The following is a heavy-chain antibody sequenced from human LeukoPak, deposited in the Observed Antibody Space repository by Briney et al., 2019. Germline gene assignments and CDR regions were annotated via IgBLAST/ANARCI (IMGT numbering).Heavy chain of an antibody. CDR2: IWFDGSNK. Sequence: PGGSLRLSCAASGFTFSSYGMHWVRQAPGKGLEWVAVIWFDGSNKYYADSVKGRFTISRDNSKNTLYLQMNSLRAEDTAVYYCAKDRIAAAGGGPFDYWGQGTLVTVSS. CDR1: GFTFSSYG. J-gene: IGHJ4*02. V-gene: IGHV3-30*02. D-gene: IGHD6-13*01. CDR3: AKDRIAAAGGGPFDY.